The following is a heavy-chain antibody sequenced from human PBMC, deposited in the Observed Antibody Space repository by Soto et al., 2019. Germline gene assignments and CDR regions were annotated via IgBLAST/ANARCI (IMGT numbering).Heavy chain of an antibody. Sequence: QVQLVESGGGVVQPGRSLRLSCAASGFTFSSYAMHWVRQAPGKGLEWVAVISYDGSNKYYADSVKGRFTISRDNSKNTLYLQMNSLRAEDTAVYYCARGSPGWSDYDTYGMDVWGQGTTVTVSS. J-gene: IGHJ6*02. CDR3: ARGSPGWSDYDTYGMDV. CDR2: ISYDGSNK. CDR1: GFTFSSYA. D-gene: IGHD3-3*01. V-gene: IGHV3-30-3*01.